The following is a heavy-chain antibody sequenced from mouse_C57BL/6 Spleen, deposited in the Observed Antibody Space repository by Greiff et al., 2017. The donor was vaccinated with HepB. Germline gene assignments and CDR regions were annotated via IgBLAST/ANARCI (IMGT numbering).Heavy chain of an antibody. D-gene: IGHD4-1*01. CDR2: INPSNGGT. Sequence: QVHVKQSGTELVKPGASVKLSCKASGYTFTSYWMHWVKQRPGQGLEWIGNINPSNGGTNYNEKFKSKATLTVDKSSSTAYMQLSSLTSEDSAVYYCARSLGRGYFDVWGTGTTVTVSS. V-gene: IGHV1-53*01. CDR1: GYTFTSYW. CDR3: ARSLGRGYFDV. J-gene: IGHJ1*03.